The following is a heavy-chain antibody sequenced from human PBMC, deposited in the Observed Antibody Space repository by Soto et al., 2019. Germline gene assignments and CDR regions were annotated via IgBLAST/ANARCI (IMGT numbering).Heavy chain of an antibody. CDR3: AVVLVTSMFRGAFDI. CDR1: GGSTSSYY. J-gene: IGHJ3*02. D-gene: IGHD2-21*02. V-gene: IGHV4-59*01. CDR2: IYYSGST. Sequence: QVQLQESGPGLVKPSESLSLTCTVSGGSTSSYYWNWIRQPPGKGLEWLGYIYYSGSTNYNPSLKSRVTISLDTSKKQVSLKLSSVPAADTAVYSCAVVLVTSMFRGAFDIWGQGTMVTVSS.